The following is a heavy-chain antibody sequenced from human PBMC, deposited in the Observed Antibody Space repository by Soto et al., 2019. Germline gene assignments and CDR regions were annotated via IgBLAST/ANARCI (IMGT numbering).Heavy chain of an antibody. CDR2: ISGSGGST. CDR1: GFTFSSYA. J-gene: IGHJ6*03. Sequence: GGSLRLSCAASGFTFSSYAMSWVRPAPGEGLEWVSAISGSGGSTYYADSVKGRFTISRDNSKNTLYLQMNSLRAEDTAVYYCAKDGLDTFYYYYYMDVWGKGTTVTVSS. D-gene: IGHD1-1*01. CDR3: AKDGLDTFYYYYYMDV. V-gene: IGHV3-23*01.